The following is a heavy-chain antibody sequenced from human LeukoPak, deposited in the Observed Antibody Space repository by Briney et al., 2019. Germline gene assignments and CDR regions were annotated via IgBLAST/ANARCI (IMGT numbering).Heavy chain of an antibody. J-gene: IGHJ4*02. CDR3: AKAGSVGQLVSFFDY. CDR1: GFTFDDYA. D-gene: IGHD6-13*01. Sequence: PGRSLRLSCAASGFTFDDYAMHWVRQAPGKGLEWVAVISYDGSNKYYADSVKGRFTISRDNSKNTLNLQMNSLRAEDTAVYYCAKAGSVGQLVSFFDYWGQGTLVTVSS. CDR2: ISYDGSNK. V-gene: IGHV3-30*18.